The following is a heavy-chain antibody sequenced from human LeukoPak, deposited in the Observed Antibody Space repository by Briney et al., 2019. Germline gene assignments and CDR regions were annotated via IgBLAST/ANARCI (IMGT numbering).Heavy chain of an antibody. CDR3: ARSALDTSGTYYNPQPFAY. J-gene: IGHJ4*02. D-gene: IGHD3-10*01. V-gene: IGHV1-2*02. CDR1: GYTFTGYY. Sequence: ASVKVSCKASGYTFTGYYMHWVRQAPGQGLEWMGWINPNSGGTNYAQKFQGRVTMTRDTSISTAYMELSRLRSDDTAVYFCARSALDTSGTYYNPQPFAYWGQGTLVTVSS. CDR2: INPNSGGT.